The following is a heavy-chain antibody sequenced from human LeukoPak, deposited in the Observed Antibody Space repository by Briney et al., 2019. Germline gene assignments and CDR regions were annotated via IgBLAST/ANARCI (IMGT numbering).Heavy chain of an antibody. J-gene: IGHJ4*02. CDR3: AKQSNGCYDSSGYYPANYFDY. Sequence: GGSLRLSCAASGFTFSSYAMSWVRQAPGKGLEWVPAISGSGGSTYYADSVKGRFTISRDNSKNTLYLQMNSLRAEDTAVYYCAKQSNGCYDSSGYYPANYFDYWGQGTLVTVSS. V-gene: IGHV3-23*01. CDR1: GFTFSSYA. D-gene: IGHD3-22*01. CDR2: ISGSGGST.